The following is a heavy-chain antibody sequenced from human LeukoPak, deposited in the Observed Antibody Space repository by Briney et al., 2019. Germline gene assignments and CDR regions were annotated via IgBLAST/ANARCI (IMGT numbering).Heavy chain of an antibody. D-gene: IGHD3-22*01. CDR3: ARYYDLSGGAY. CDR1: GYSISSGFH. Sequence: SETLSLTCTVSGYSISSGFHWAWIRQPPGRGLEWIGSISHSGSTHFNPSLKSRPIISLDTSKNQFSLKLTSVTATDTAVYYCARYYDLSGGAYWGQGTLVTVSS. CDR2: ISHSGST. V-gene: IGHV4-38-2*02. J-gene: IGHJ4*02.